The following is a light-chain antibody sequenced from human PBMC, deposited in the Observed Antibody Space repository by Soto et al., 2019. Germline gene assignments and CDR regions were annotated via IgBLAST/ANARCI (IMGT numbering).Light chain of an antibody. V-gene: IGLV3-1*01. Sequence: SYELTQPPAVSVSPGQTASITCSGDNLGEKYVCWYHQKPGQSPVLVIYEDYKRPSGIPERFSGSHSGNTATLTISGTQAMDDADYFCQVWDSNTGVFGNGTKDTVL. J-gene: IGLJ1*01. CDR1: NLGEKY. CDR3: QVWDSNTGV. CDR2: EDY.